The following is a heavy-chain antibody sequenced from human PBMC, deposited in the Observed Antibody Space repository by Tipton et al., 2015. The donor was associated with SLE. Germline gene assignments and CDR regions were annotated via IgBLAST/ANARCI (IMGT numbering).Heavy chain of an antibody. D-gene: IGHD3-22*01. CDR2: IWYDGSNK. V-gene: IGHV3-33*06. J-gene: IGHJ3*02. Sequence: SLRLSCAASGFTFSSYGMHWVRQAPGKGLEWVAVIWYDGSNKYYADSVKGRFTTSRDNSKNTLYLQMNSLRAEDTAVYYCAKDRDSSGPDAFDIWGQGTMVTVSS. CDR3: AKDRDSSGPDAFDI. CDR1: GFTFSSYG.